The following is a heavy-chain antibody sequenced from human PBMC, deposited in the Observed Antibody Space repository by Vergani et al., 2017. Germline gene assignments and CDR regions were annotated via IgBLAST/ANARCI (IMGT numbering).Heavy chain of an antibody. D-gene: IGHD5-12*01. V-gene: IGHV1-69-2*01. CDR2: VDPEDGET. CDR1: GYTFTDYY. Sequence: EVQLVQSGAEVKKPGATVKISCKVSGYTFTDYYMHWVQQAPGKGLEWMGLVDPEDGETIYAEKFQGRVTITADTSTDTAYMELSSLRSEDTAVYYCARDDSGYDWDYYYGMDVWGQGTTVTVSS. J-gene: IGHJ6*02. CDR3: ARDDSGYDWDYYYGMDV.